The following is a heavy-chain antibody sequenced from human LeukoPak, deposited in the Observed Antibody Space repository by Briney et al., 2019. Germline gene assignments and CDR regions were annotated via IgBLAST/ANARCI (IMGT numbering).Heavy chain of an antibody. J-gene: IGHJ4*02. V-gene: IGHV5-51*01. CDR1: GYSFTTYR. D-gene: IGHD3-22*01. CDR3: ARHLDDSSGYYYRTMYYFDY. CDR2: VSPGDSDT. Sequence: GESLKISCKGSGYSFTTYRIGWVRQMPGKGLEWMGVVSPGDSDTRYSPSFQGQVTISADKSISTAYLQWSSLKASDTAMYYCARHLDDSSGYYYRTMYYFDYWGQGTLATVSS.